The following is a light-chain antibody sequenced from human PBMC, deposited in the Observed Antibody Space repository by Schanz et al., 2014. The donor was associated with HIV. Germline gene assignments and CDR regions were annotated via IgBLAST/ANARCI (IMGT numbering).Light chain of an antibody. CDR1: QTIGRL. Sequence: IQMTQSPSTVSTSVGDRVTITCRASQTIGRLLAWYQQKPGRAPQLLIYGAYTLARGVPTTFSGSGSGTEFTLTIYSLQPDDFATYYCQQYNSYSWTFGQGTKVEIK. CDR3: QQYNSYSWT. J-gene: IGKJ1*01. CDR2: GAY. V-gene: IGKV1-5*01.